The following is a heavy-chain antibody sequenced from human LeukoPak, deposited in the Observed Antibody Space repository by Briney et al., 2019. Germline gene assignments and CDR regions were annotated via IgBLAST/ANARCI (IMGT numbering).Heavy chain of an antibody. CDR3: ANHAPSGSYYWIEY. J-gene: IGHJ4*02. CDR1: GFTFSSYA. D-gene: IGHD1-26*01. V-gene: IGHV3-23*01. Sequence: GGSLRLSCAASGFTFSSYAMSWVRQAPGKGLEWVSAISGSGGSTYYADSVKGRFTISRDNSKNTLYLQMNSLRPEDTAVYYRANHAPSGSYYWIEYWGQGTLVTVSS. CDR2: ISGSGGST.